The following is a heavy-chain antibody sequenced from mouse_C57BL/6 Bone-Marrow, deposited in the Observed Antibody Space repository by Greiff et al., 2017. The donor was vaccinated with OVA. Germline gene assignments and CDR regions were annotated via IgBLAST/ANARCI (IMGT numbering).Heavy chain of an antibody. J-gene: IGHJ1*03. CDR3: ARPPRVTSTGWYFDV. Sequence: QVQLQQPGAELVKPGASVKMSCKASGYTFTSYWITWVKQRPGQGLEWIGDIYPGSGSTNYNEKFKSKATLTVDTSSSTAYMQLSSLTSEDSAVYYCARPPRVTSTGWYFDVWGTGTTVTVSS. V-gene: IGHV1-55*01. CDR2: IYPGSGST. D-gene: IGHD2-3*01. CDR1: GYTFTSYW.